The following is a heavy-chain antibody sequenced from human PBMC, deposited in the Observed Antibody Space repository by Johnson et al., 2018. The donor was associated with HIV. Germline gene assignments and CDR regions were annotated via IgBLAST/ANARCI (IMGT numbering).Heavy chain of an antibody. D-gene: IGHD6-19*01. J-gene: IGHJ3*02. CDR3: ARDAVAAANAFDI. CDR1: GFTVSSNY. V-gene: IGHV3-53*01. CDR2: IYSGGST. Sequence: VQLVESGGGLIQPGGSLRLSCAASGFTVSSNYMSWVRQAPGKGLEWVSVIYSGGSTYYADSVKGRFTISRDDSKNTLYLQMNSLRAEDTAVYYCARDAVAAANAFDIWGQGTMVTVSS.